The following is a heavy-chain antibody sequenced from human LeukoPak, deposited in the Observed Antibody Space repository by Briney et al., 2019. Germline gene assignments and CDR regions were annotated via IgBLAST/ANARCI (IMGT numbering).Heavy chain of an antibody. V-gene: IGHV3-23*01. CDR3: AKDPYRVIVATGNYLDP. CDR1: GFTFSSYA. J-gene: IGHJ5*02. D-gene: IGHD2-21*01. CDR2: VSSSGGST. Sequence: AGGSLRLSCAASGFTFSSYAMSWVRQAPGKGLEWVSGVSSSGGSTYYTDSVKGRFTISRDNSKNTLYLQMDSLRGEDTAVYYCAKDPYRVIVATGNYLDPWGQGTLVTVSS.